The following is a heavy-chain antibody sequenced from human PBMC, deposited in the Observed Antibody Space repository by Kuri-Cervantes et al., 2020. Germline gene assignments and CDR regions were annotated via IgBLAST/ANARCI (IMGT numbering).Heavy chain of an antibody. CDR2: IIPIFGTA. V-gene: IGHV1-69*13. D-gene: IGHD6-19*01. J-gene: IGHJ5*02. Sequence: SVKVSCKVSGYTLTELSTHWVRQAPGQGLEWMGGIIPIFGTANYAQKFQGRVTITADESTSTAYMELSSLRSEDTAVYYCARDLAVAGTIWFDPWGQGTLVTVSS. CDR1: GYTLTELS. CDR3: ARDLAVAGTIWFDP.